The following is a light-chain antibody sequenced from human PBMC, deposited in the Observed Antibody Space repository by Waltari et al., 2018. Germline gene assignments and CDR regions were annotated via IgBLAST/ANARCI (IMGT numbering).Light chain of an antibody. CDR2: EVT. CDR3: NSYTRSAVYV. Sequence: QSALTQPASVSGSPGQSITVSCTGTSSDVGAYNYVSWYQHHAGKAPKLIISEVTNRPSGVSHRFSGSKSGNTAALTIPGLQAEDEADYYCNSYTRSAVYVFGTGTTVTVL. V-gene: IGLV2-14*01. J-gene: IGLJ1*01. CDR1: SSDVGAYNY.